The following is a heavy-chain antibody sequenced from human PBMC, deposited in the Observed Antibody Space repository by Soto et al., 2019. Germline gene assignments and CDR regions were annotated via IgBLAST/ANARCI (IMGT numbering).Heavy chain of an antibody. J-gene: IGHJ6*02. CDR2: ISIYNENT. CDR3: AREGLCSSGCGDLYSHEVFGMDL. D-gene: IGHD2-2*01. V-gene: IGHV1-18*01. Sequence: VSSVKVSCKASGYSFTRYGISWVRQAPGQGLEWMGWISIYNENTNYPQKFQGRVSRTRDTFTGTVYMELRSLKSDDTAVYYGAREGLCSSGCGDLYSHEVFGMDLWG. CDR1: GYSFTRYG.